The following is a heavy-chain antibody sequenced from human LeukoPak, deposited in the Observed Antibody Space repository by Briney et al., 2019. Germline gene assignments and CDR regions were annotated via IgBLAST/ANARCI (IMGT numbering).Heavy chain of an antibody. CDR1: GFTFSSYW. CDR3: ARFPTKTLGVYYYYYGMDV. J-gene: IGHJ6*02. D-gene: IGHD6-13*01. Sequence: GGSLRLSCAASGFTFSSYWMSWVRQAPGKGLEWVANIKQDGSEKYYVDSVEGRFTISRDNAKNSLYLKMNSLRAEDTAVYYCARFPTKTLGVYYYYYGMDVWGQGTTVTVSS. V-gene: IGHV3-7*01. CDR2: IKQDGSEK.